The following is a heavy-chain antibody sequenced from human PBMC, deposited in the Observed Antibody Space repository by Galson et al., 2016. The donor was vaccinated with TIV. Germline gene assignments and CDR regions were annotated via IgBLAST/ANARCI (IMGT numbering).Heavy chain of an antibody. V-gene: IGHV1-69*02. J-gene: IGHJ6*02. CDR3: HVVITSGDSYGLDV. Sequence: SLRLSCTASGFTFGSRTAIGFLLNDYLPEPLMGSSISDRRITKYAKKFQGRVTLTADRSTSTAYMELSSLRSEDTAVYYSHVVITSGDSYGLDVWGQGTTVTVSS. CDR2: SISDRRIT. D-gene: IGHD3-22*01. CDR1: GFTFGSRT.